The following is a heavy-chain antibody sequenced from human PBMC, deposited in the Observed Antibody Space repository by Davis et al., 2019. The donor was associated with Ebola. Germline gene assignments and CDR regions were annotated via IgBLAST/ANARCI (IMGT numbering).Heavy chain of an antibody. CDR1: GFTFSSYG. J-gene: IGHJ1*01. Sequence: GGSLRLSCAASGFTFSSYGMHWVRQAPGKGLEWVAVISYDGSNKYYADSVKGRFTISRDNAKNTLYLQMNSLRAEDTAVYYCAKAGAVTAPALYFQHWGQGTLVTVSS. V-gene: IGHV3-30*18. D-gene: IGHD2-21*02. CDR3: AKAGAVTAPALYFQH. CDR2: ISYDGSNK.